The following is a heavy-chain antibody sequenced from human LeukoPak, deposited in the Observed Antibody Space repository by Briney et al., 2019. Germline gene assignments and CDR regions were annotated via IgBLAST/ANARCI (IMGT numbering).Heavy chain of an antibody. CDR2: LYSDGNT. Sequence: GGSLRLSCAASGFTVITNDMTWVRQAPGKGLEWVSVLYSDGNTKYADYVQGRFTISRDNSKNTLYLEMNSLSRDDKAVYYCARGVEPLAANTLAYWGQGTLVTVSS. D-gene: IGHD3-16*01. V-gene: IGHV3-53*01. CDR3: ARGVEPLAANTLAY. CDR1: GFTVITND. J-gene: IGHJ4*02.